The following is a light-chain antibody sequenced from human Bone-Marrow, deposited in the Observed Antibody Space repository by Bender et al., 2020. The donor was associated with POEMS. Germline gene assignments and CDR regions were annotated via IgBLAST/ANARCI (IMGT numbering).Light chain of an antibody. V-gene: IGLV2-14*01. CDR1: SSDIGRYNS. CDR3: ASYESSDTLI. CDR2: DVS. J-gene: IGLJ2*01. Sequence: QSALTQPASVSGSPGQWITLSCTGSSSDIGRYNSVSWYQQHPDTAPKLIIYDVSYRPSGLSDRFSGSKSGNTASLTISGLQTEDEATYYCASYESSDTLIFGGGTKVTVL.